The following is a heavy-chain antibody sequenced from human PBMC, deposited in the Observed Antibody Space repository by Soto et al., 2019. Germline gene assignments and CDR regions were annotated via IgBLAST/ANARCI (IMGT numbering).Heavy chain of an antibody. CDR3: AKTLRGGYSSSWYYFDY. CDR2: ISGGGSIT. D-gene: IGHD6-13*01. Sequence: EVQLLESGGDLVQPGGSLRLSCAASGFTFTNYAMTWVRQAPGKGLEWVSTISGGGSITYYADSLKGRLTISRDNSKNTLYLQINSLRAEDTAVYYCAKTLRGGYSSSWYYFDYWGQGTLVTVSS. J-gene: IGHJ4*02. CDR1: GFTFTNYA. V-gene: IGHV3-23*01.